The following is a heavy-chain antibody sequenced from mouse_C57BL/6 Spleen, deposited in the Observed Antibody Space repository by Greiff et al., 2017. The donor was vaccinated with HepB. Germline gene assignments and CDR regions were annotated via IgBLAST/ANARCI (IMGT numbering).Heavy chain of an antibody. V-gene: IGHV5-4*01. Sequence: VQLKESGGGLVKPGGSLKLSCAASGFTFSSYAMSWVRQTPEKRLEWVATISDGGSYTYYPDNVKGRFTISRDNAKNILYLQMSHLKSEDTAMYYCARDYYGSSWRFAYWGQGTLVTVSA. CDR3: ARDYYGSSWRFAY. CDR2: ISDGGSYT. J-gene: IGHJ3*01. CDR1: GFTFSSYA. D-gene: IGHD1-1*01.